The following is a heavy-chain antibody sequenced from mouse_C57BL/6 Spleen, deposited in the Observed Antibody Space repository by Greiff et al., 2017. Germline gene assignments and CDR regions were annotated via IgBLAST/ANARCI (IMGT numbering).Heavy chain of an antibody. Sequence: EVMLVESGGGLVKPGGSLKLSCAASGFTFSSYAMSWVRQTPEKRLEWVATISDGGSYTYYPDNVKGRFTISRDNAKNNLYLQMSHLKSEDTAMYYCARDPDYDDLYAMDYWGQGTSVTVSS. CDR1: GFTFSSYA. CDR2: ISDGGSYT. J-gene: IGHJ4*01. V-gene: IGHV5-4*01. D-gene: IGHD2-4*01. CDR3: ARDPDYDDLYAMDY.